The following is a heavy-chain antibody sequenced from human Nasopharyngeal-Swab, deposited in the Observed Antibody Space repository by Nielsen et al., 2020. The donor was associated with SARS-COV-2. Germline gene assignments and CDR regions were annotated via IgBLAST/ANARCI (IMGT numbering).Heavy chain of an antibody. CDR3: VRSPSSISPGWFDP. CDR1: GFTFSSYW. Sequence: ETLSLTCAASGFTFSSYWMHWVRQAPGKGLVWVSRINSEGSSTSYADSVKGRFTISRDNAKNTLYLQMNSLRAEDTAVYYCVRSPSSISPGWFDPWGQGTLVTVSS. V-gene: IGHV3-74*01. D-gene: IGHD1-14*01. J-gene: IGHJ5*02. CDR2: INSEGSST.